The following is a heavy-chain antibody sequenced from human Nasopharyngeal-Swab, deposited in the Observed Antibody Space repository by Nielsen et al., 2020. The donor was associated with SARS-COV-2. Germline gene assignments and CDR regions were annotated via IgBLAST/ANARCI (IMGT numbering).Heavy chain of an antibody. CDR1: GFSFRDSA. CDR2: IWYDGSEK. Sequence: GESLKISCAASGFSFRDSAMHWVRQAPGKGLEWVAVIWYDGSEKYYVDSVKGRFTISRDNSKNTLYLQMNSLRAEDTAVYYCARGIWDLREDYYYGMDVWGQGTTVTVSS. J-gene: IGHJ6*02. V-gene: IGHV3-33*01. CDR3: ARGIWDLREDYYYGMDV. D-gene: IGHD1-26*01.